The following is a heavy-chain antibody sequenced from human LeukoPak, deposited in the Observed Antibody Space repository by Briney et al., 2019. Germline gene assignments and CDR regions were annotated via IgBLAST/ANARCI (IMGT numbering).Heavy chain of an antibody. CDR2: IWYDGSNK. Sequence: GGSLRLSCAASGFTFSSYGMHWVRQAPGKGLEWVAVIWYDGSNKYYADSVKGRFTISRDNSKNTLYLQMNSLRAEDTAVYYCAREGYYDSSGYPLNYYYYYMDVWGKGTTVTVSS. D-gene: IGHD3-22*01. CDR1: GFTFSSYG. CDR3: AREGYYDSSGYPLNYYYYYMDV. V-gene: IGHV3-33*01. J-gene: IGHJ6*03.